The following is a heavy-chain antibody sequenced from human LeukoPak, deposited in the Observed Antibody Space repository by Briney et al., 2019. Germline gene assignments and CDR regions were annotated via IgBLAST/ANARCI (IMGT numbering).Heavy chain of an antibody. CDR3: ARGAARMVEMGTMISFAY. Sequence: GGSLRLSCAASGFTFSSYSMNWVRQAPGKGLEWVSAISGSGGSTYYADSVKGRFTISRDNSKNTLYLQMNSLRAEDTAVYYCARGAARMVEMGTMISFAYWGQGTLVTVSS. V-gene: IGHV3-23*01. J-gene: IGHJ4*02. D-gene: IGHD5-24*01. CDR1: GFTFSSYS. CDR2: ISGSGGST.